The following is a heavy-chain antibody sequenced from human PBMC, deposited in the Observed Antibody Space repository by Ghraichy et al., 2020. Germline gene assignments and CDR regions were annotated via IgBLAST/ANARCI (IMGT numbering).Heavy chain of an antibody. V-gene: IGHV3-23*01. J-gene: IGHJ3*02. CDR3: AKDGGTYGAFDI. CDR1: GFTFTNYA. CDR2: ISGSGADT. D-gene: IGHD1-26*01. Sequence: GESLNISCAASGFTFTNYAMGWVRQAPGKGLEWVSSISGSGADTFYADSVKGRFTSSRDYSKNTLYLQMNSLRAEDTAVYYCAKDGGTYGAFDIWGQGTMVTVSS.